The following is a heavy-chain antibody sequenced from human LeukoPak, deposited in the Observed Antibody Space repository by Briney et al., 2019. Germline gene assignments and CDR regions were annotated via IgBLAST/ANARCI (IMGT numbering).Heavy chain of an antibody. CDR3: ARDTFQPGLIDS. D-gene: IGHD2-2*01. J-gene: IGHJ4*02. Sequence: PGGSLRLSCAASGFPFSLYAMNWFRQAPGKGLEWVSYINDDSTDIHYADSVKGRFSISRDSARNTLYLQLSSLRAEDTAVYYCARDTFQPGLIDSWGQGTLVTVSS. CDR2: INDDSTDI. V-gene: IGHV3-21*05. CDR1: GFPFSLYA.